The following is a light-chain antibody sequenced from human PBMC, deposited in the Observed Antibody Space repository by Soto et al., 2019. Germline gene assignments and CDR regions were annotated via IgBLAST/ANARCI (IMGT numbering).Light chain of an antibody. CDR3: QQHYSYPTGT. V-gene: IGKV1-8*01. Sequence: AIRMTQSPSSFSASTGDRVTITCRASQGISSYLAWYQQKPGKDXKLLIYAASHLQTGAQSRFRRSGHGTDFTRNIRRLKSEDFASYYCQQHYSYPTGTLSTGTK. CDR2: AAS. CDR1: QGISSY. J-gene: IGKJ1*01.